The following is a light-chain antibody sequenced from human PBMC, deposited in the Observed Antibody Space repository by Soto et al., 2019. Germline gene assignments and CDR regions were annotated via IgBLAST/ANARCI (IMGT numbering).Light chain of an antibody. CDR3: QQHAGSPRR. J-gene: IGKJ1*01. V-gene: IGKV3-20*01. CDR1: QSVSSSS. CDR2: DAS. Sequence: EIVLTQSPGTLSLSPGERATLSCRASQSVSSSSLAWYQQKRGQAPRLLIHDASSRATGIPDRFSGSGSGSDFTLTISRLEPDDFAVYYCQQHAGSPRRFGQGNKLQLK.